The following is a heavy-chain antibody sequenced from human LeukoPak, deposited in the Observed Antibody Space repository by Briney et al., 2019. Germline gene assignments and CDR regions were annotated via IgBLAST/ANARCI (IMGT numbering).Heavy chain of an antibody. CDR2: IYSSGST. CDR3: ARVSQSVGATFYYYYYMDV. Sequence: SETLSLTCTVSSGSIKFSSYYWSWVSQPPGKGLEWIGRIYSSGSTNYNPSLKSRVTISVDTSKNQFSLKLSSVTAADTAVYYCARVSQSVGATFYYYYYMDVWGKGTTVTISS. V-gene: IGHV4-61*01. CDR1: SGSIKFSSYY. D-gene: IGHD1-26*01. J-gene: IGHJ6*03.